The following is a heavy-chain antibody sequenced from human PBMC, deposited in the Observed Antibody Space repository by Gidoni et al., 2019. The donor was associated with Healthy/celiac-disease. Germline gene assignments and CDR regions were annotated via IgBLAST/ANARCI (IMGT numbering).Heavy chain of an antibody. CDR1: GGSISSYY. CDR3: ARRSIAVAGTGGAFDI. D-gene: IGHD6-19*01. J-gene: IGHJ3*02. V-gene: IGHV4-59*01. CDR2: IYYSGST. Sequence: QVQLQESGPGLVKPSETLSLTCPVSGGSISSYYWSWIRQPPGKGLEGIGYIYYSGSTNYNPSRKSRVTRAVDTSKNQFSLKLSSVTAADTAVYYCARRSIAVAGTGGAFDIWGQGTMVTVSS.